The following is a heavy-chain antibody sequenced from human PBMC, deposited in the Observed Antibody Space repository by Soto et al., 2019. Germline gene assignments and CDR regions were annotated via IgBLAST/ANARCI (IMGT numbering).Heavy chain of an antibody. D-gene: IGHD1-20*01. CDR1: GFSLSTSGVG. J-gene: IGHJ4*02. Sequence: QITLKESGPTLVKPTQTLTLTCTFSGFSLSTSGVGVGWIRRPPEKALEWLGIIYWDDDKRYSPSLKSRLTXIKDTSKNQVVLTMTNVDPVDTGTYYCAHRGITFDYWGQGTLVTVSS. V-gene: IGHV2-5*02. CDR2: IYWDDDK. CDR3: AHRGITFDY.